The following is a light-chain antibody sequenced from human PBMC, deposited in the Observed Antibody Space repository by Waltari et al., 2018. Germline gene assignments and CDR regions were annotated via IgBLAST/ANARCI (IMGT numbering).Light chain of an antibody. Sequence: EIVMTQSPATLSVAPGERAPRPCRASQSVSSNLPWYQQKPGQAPRLLIYGASTRATGIPARFSGSGSGTEFTLTISSLQSEDFAVYYCQQYNNWPPWTFGQGTKVEIK. J-gene: IGKJ1*01. V-gene: IGKV3-15*01. CDR2: GAS. CDR3: QQYNNWPPWT. CDR1: QSVSSN.